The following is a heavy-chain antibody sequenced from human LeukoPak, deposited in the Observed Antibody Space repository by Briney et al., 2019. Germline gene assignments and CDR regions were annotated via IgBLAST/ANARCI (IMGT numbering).Heavy chain of an antibody. V-gene: IGHV3-30*03. J-gene: IGHJ4*02. Sequence: GGSLRLSCAASGFTFSSYGMHWVRQAPGKGLEWVAVISYDGSNKYYADSVKGRFTISRDNSKNTLYLQMNSLRAEDTAVYYCASGGVVPALLVDWGQGTLVTVSS. D-gene: IGHD2/OR15-2a*01. CDR3: ASGGVVPALLVD. CDR1: GFTFSSYG. CDR2: ISYDGSNK.